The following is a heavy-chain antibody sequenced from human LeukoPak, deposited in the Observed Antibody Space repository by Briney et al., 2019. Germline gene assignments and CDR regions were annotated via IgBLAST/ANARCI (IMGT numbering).Heavy chain of an antibody. V-gene: IGHV5-10-1*01. D-gene: IGHD3-3*01. J-gene: IGHJ3*02. CDR2: IDPSDSYT. CDR3: ARNLELTHLSDAFDI. CDR1: GYRFTSYW. Sequence: GESLQISCKGSGYRFTSYWISWVRQMPGKGLEWMGRIDPSDSYTNYSPSFQGHVTISADKSISTAYLQWSSLKASDTAMYYCARNLELTHLSDAFDIWGQGTMVTVSS.